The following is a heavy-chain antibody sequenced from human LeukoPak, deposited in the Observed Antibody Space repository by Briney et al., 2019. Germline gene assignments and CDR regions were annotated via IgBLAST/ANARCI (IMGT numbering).Heavy chain of an antibody. CDR3: ARGGYSRGQGSPFDY. D-gene: IGHD6-19*01. CDR2: INTNTGNP. J-gene: IGHJ4*02. Sequence: ASVKVSCKASGYTFTNYPMIWVRQAPGQGLECMGWINTNTGNPTYAQGFTGRFLFSLDTSVGTTYLQIISLKTDDTAVHYCARGGYSRGQGSPFDYWGQGTLVTVSS. CDR1: GYTFTNYP. V-gene: IGHV7-4-1*02.